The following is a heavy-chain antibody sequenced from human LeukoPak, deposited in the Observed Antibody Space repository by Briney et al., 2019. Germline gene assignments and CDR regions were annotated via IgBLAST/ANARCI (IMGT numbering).Heavy chain of an antibody. CDR2: ISYDGSNE. D-gene: IGHD3-10*01. CDR3: ARVGYYASGPFSYFDY. CDR1: GFTFSGYA. V-gene: IGHV3-30-3*01. Sequence: PGGSLRLSCAASGFTFSGYAMHWVRQAPGKGLEWVAVISYDGSNEYYADSVKGRFTISRDNSKNTLYLQMNSLSVDDTAVYYCARVGYYASGPFSYFDYWGQGTLVTVSS. J-gene: IGHJ4*02.